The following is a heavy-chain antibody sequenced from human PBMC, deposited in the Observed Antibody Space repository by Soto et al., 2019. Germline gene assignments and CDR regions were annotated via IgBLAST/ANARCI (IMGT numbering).Heavy chain of an antibody. CDR3: ASAPDYGDSIDAFDI. J-gene: IGHJ3*02. CDR1: GFTFSDYY. CDR2: ISSSGSTI. Sequence: QVQLVESGGGLVKPGGSLRLSCAASGFTFSDYYMSWIRQAPGKGLEWVSYISSSGSTIYYADSVKGRFTISRDTAKNSLYMQMNSLRAEATAVYYCASAPDYGDSIDAFDIWGQGTMVTVSS. D-gene: IGHD4-17*01. V-gene: IGHV3-11*01.